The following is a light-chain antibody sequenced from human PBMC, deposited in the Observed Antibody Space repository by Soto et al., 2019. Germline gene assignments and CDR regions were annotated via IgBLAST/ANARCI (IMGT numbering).Light chain of an antibody. CDR1: RSLLHTEGNTY. V-gene: IGKV2-24*01. CDR2: EIS. J-gene: IGKJ2*01. Sequence: DILLTQTPLSSTVSLGQPASISCKASRSLLHTEGNTYLNCLHQRPGQPPRLLLYEISDRCSGVRDRVSGSGAETDFALKIARVEAEDVGIYYYMQAPQHPHTFGQGTKLEIK. CDR3: MQAPQHPHT.